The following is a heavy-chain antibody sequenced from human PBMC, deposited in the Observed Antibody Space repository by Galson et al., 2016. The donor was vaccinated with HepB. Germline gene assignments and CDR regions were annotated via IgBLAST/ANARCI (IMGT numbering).Heavy chain of an antibody. CDR3: ARALAAAGNFDY. D-gene: IGHD6-13*01. CDR1: GFSVSSNF. Sequence: SLRLSCAASGFSVSSNFVSWVRQPPGKGLEWVSVIYTGGSIYYADSVKGRFTISRDNSKNMLYLQMNSLRAEDTAVYYCARALAAAGNFDYWSQGTLVTVSS. J-gene: IGHJ4*02. CDR2: IYTGGSI. V-gene: IGHV3-53*01.